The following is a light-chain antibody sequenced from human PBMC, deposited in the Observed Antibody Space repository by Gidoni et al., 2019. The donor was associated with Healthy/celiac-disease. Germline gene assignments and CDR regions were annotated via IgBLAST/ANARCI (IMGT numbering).Light chain of an antibody. CDR3: AAWDDSLNGLV. CDR1: SSNIGNNA. V-gene: IGLV1-36*01. J-gene: IGLJ1*01. Sequence: QSVLPQPPSVSEAPSQRVNISCSGSSSNIGNNAVNWYQQLPGKAPKLLIYYDDLLPSGVSDRFSGSKSGTSASLAISGLQSEYEADYYCAAWDDSLNGLVFGTGTKVTVL. CDR2: YDD.